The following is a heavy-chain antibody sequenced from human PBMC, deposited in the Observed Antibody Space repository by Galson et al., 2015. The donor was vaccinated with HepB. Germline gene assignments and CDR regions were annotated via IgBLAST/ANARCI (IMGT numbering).Heavy chain of an antibody. CDR3: ARHQVYCSGGICYGPISEYYSDY. CDR2: IYPGDSDT. D-gene: IGHD2-15*01. V-gene: IGHV5-51*01. Sequence: QSGAEVKKPGESLKISYKGSGYSFTSYWIGWVRQMPGKGLEWMGIIYPGDSDTRYSPSFQGQVTISADKSISTAYLQWSSLKASDTAMYYCARHQVYCSGGICYGPISEYYSDYWGQGTLFPVSS. J-gene: IGHJ4*02. CDR1: GYSFTSYW.